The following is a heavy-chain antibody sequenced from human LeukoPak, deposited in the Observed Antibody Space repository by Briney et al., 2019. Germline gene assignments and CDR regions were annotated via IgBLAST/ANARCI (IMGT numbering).Heavy chain of an antibody. CDR3: ARSPGIWNEYGRLEY. J-gene: IGHJ4*02. V-gene: IGHV4-31*03. D-gene: IGHD1-1*01. Sequence: PSETLSLTCTVSGDSISSGGHYWNWLRQRPGKGLEWIGYIFYTGSTYYNPSLKSRVTLSVDTSKNQFSLKLSSVTAADTAVYYCARSPGIWNEYGRLEYWGQGALVTVSS. CDR2: IFYTGST. CDR1: GDSISSGGHY.